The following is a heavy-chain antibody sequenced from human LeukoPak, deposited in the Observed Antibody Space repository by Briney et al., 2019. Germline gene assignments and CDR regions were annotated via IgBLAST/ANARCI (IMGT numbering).Heavy chain of an antibody. CDR3: ARCSNPAANNYYYYYGMDV. CDR2: INYNGST. Sequence: SETLSLTCTVSGGSISSYYWSWIRQPPGKGLEWIGYINYNGSTNYIPSLKGRVTMSVDTSKNQFSLKLSSVIAAETAVYYCARCSNPAANNYYYYYGMDVWGQGTTVTVSS. D-gene: IGHD2-2*01. CDR1: GGSISSYY. V-gene: IGHV4-59*01. J-gene: IGHJ6*02.